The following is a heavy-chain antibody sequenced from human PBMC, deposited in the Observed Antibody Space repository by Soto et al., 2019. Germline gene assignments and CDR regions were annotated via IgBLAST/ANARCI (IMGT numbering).Heavy chain of an antibody. V-gene: IGHV3-74*01. J-gene: IGHJ3*01. D-gene: IGHD3-9*01. CDR1: GFSFSSYW. CDR2: INTDGSST. CDR3: ARSPGGYYID. Sequence: EVQLVESGGGLVQPAVSLRLSCADSGFSFSSYWMHWVRQCPGKGLVWVARINTDGSSTNYADSVKGRFTISRDNAKNTLYLQMNSLRAEDTAVYYCARSPGGYYIDWGQGTMVTVSS.